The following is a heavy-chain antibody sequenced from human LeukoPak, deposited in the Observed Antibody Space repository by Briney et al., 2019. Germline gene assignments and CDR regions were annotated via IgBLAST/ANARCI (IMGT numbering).Heavy chain of an antibody. CDR2: IYHSGST. CDR1: GGSMSSTKW. CDR3: ATSMVMNHYCFDY. D-gene: IGHD1-14*01. Sequence: SGTLSLTCAVSGGSMSSTKWWSWVRQPPRKGLEWIGEIYHSGSTNYNLSLKSRLTISVDKSKNQVSLNLSSVTAADTAVYYCATSMVMNHYCFDYWAQGTLVTVSS. J-gene: IGHJ4*02. V-gene: IGHV4-4*02.